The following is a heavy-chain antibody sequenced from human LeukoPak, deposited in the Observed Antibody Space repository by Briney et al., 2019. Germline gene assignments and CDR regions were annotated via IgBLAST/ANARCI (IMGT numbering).Heavy chain of an antibody. D-gene: IGHD1-26*01. V-gene: IGHV4-59*08. J-gene: IGHJ4*02. CDR2: IYYSGST. Sequence: SETLSLTCTVSGGSISSYYWSWIRQPPGKGLEWIGHIYYSGSTNYNPSLKSRVTISVDTSKNQFSLKLSSVTAADTAVYYCARHRERGHFDYWGQGTLVTVSS. CDR3: ARHRERGHFDY. CDR1: GGSISSYY.